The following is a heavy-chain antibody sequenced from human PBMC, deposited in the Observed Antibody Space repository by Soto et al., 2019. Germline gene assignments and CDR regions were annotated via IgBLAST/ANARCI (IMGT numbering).Heavy chain of an antibody. D-gene: IGHD3-16*01. CDR2: IGTAGDT. J-gene: IGHJ4*02. CDR1: GFTFSSYD. Sequence: EVQLVESGGDLVQPGGSLRLSCAASGFTFSSYDFHWVRQATGKGLEWVSGIGTAGDTYYAGSVKGRVIMSRENVKNSLYLQMNSLRAGDTAVYYCTRGADGFDYWGQGTLVTVSS. CDR3: TRGADGFDY. V-gene: IGHV3-13*01.